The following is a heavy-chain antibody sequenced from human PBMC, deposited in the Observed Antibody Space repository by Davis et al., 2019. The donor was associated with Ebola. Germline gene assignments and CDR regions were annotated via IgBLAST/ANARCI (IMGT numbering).Heavy chain of an antibody. Sequence: PSGTLSLTCTVSGDSISRSGYYWSWIRQHPQKGLEWIGFIYYSGTTYYNPSLRSRVTISVDTSKTQFSLNLTSVSAADTAVYYCARERLNKYFEYWGQGTLVTVSS. J-gene: IGHJ4*02. CDR1: GDSISRSGYY. V-gene: IGHV4-31*03. CDR3: ARERLNKYFEY. CDR2: IYYSGTT. D-gene: IGHD6-6*01.